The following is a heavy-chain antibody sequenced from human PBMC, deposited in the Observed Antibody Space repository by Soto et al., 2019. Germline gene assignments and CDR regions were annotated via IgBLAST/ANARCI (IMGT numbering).Heavy chain of an antibody. D-gene: IGHD3-10*01. Sequence: SETLSLTCTVSTGSISSYYWSWIRQPPGKGLEWIGYIFYTGSTNYNPSLKSRVTISLDTSNKQFSLKLSSVTAVDTAVYYCARDRRGVRDGSNYWFDPWGQGTLVTVSS. V-gene: IGHV4-59*01. J-gene: IGHJ5*02. CDR1: TGSISSYY. CDR2: IFYTGST. CDR3: ARDRRGVRDGSNYWFDP.